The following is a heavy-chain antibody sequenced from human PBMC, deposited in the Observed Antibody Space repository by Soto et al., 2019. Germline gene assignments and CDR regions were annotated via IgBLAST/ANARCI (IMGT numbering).Heavy chain of an antibody. Sequence: QVELQESGPGLVKPSQTLSLTCTVSGGSISSGGYYWSWIRQRPGKGLEWIGYIYYSGSTYYNPSLKSRVTIAADTSKNQFSLKLSSVTAADTAVYYCARFIPGTGSDYWGQGTLVTVSS. CDR3: ARFIPGTGSDY. V-gene: IGHV4-31*03. CDR1: GGSISSGGYY. D-gene: IGHD3-16*01. J-gene: IGHJ4*02. CDR2: IYYSGST.